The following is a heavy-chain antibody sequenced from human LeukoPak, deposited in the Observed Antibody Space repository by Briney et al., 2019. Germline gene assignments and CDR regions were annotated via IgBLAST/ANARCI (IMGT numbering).Heavy chain of an antibody. CDR1: GVTFSSYW. V-gene: IGHV3-7*03. Sequence: GGSLRLSCAASGVTFSSYWMSWVRQAPGEGLEWVANIKQDGSEKYSVDSVKGRFTIYRDNDKNSLYLQMNSLRAEDKALYYCAREAYYAPGPWGESASYYYMDVWGKGTTVTVSS. D-gene: IGHD2-2*01. CDR3: AREAYYAPGPWGESASYYYMDV. CDR2: IKQDGSEK. J-gene: IGHJ6*03.